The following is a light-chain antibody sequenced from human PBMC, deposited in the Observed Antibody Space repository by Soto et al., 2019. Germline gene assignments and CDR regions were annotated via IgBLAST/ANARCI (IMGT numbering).Light chain of an antibody. CDR2: DTS. CDR3: LLSYSGARGV. V-gene: IGLV7-46*01. J-gene: IGLJ1*01. Sequence: QAVVTQEPSLTVSPGGTVTLTCGSSTGAVTSGHYPYWFQQKPGQAPRTLTYDTSNKHSWTPARFSGSLLGGKAALTLSGAQPEDEAEYYCLLSYSGARGVFGTGTKLTVL. CDR1: TGAVTSGHY.